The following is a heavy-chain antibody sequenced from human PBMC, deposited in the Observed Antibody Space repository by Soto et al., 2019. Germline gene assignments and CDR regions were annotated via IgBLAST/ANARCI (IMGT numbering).Heavy chain of an antibody. CDR1: GFSFSSYA. D-gene: IGHD3-10*01. Sequence: GGSLRLSCAASGFSFSSYAMHWVRQAPGQGLDWVAVISYDGSNKYYADSVKGRFTIARDNSKNTLYLQMISLRAEDTAVYYCARGTLYYYGSGSYSLPIQFDYWGQGTLVTVSS. V-gene: IGHV3-30-3*01. CDR3: ARGTLYYYGSGSYSLPIQFDY. CDR2: ISYDGSNK. J-gene: IGHJ4*02.